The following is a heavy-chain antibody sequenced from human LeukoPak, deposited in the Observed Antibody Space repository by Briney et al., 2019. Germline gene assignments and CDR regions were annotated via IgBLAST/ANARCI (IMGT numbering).Heavy chain of an antibody. CDR3: ARVGGVYHFGMDV. D-gene: IGHD3-16*01. J-gene: IGHJ6*02. Sequence: SQTLSLTCALSGDSVSVNSAAWNWIRQSPSRGLEWLGRTFYRSKWYTDYAVSVKSRISINPDTSKNQFSLQLYSVTPEDTAVYYCARVGGVYHFGMDVWGQGTTVTVSS. CDR2: TFYRSKWYT. CDR1: GDSVSVNSAA. V-gene: IGHV6-1*01.